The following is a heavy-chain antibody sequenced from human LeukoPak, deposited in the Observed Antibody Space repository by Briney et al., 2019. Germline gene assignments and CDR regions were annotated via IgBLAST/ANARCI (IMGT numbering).Heavy chain of an antibody. Sequence: ASVKGSCKASVYTFTGDYMHCVRQAPGQGLEWMGWINPNSGVTNYAQKFQGRVTMTRDTSISTAYMELSRLRSDDTAVYYCAREGCSTTSCHDAFDIWGQGTMVTVSS. CDR3: AREGCSTTSCHDAFDI. CDR2: INPNSGVT. V-gene: IGHV1-2*02. J-gene: IGHJ3*02. CDR1: VYTFTGDY. D-gene: IGHD2-2*01.